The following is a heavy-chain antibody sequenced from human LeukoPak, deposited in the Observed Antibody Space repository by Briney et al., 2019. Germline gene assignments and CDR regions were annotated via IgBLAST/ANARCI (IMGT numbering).Heavy chain of an antibody. CDR2: IIPILGIA. D-gene: IGHD2-15*01. Sequence: GASVKVSCRASGYTFTSYGISWVRQAPGQGLEWMGRIIPILGIANYAQKFQGRVTITADKSTSTAYMELSSLRSEDTAIYYCARATRDYCSGVSCQYWYFDLWGRGTLVTVSS. CDR3: ARATRDYCSGVSCQYWYFDL. CDR1: GYTFTSYG. V-gene: IGHV1-69*04. J-gene: IGHJ2*01.